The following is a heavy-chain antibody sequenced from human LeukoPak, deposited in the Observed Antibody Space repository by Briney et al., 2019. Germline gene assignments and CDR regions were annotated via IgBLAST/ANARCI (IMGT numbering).Heavy chain of an antibody. J-gene: IGHJ4*02. D-gene: IGHD6-13*01. CDR2: MNPNSGNT. Sequence: GASVKVSCKASGYTFTSYDINWVRQATGQGLEWMGWMNPNSGNTGYAQKFQGRVTMTRNTSISTAYMELSSLRSENTAVYYCARAEGSSSWYLVWGQGTLVTVSS. CDR1: GYTFTSYD. CDR3: ARAEGSSSWYLV. V-gene: IGHV1-8*01.